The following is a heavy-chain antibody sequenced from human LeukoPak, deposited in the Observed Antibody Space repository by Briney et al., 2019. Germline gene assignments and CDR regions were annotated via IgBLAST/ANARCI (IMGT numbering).Heavy chain of an antibody. CDR2: IYYSGST. CDR3: TGAKDERGYYPGDAFDI. CDR1: GGSISSSSYY. V-gene: IGHV4-39*07. J-gene: IGHJ3*02. Sequence: SETLSLTCTVSGGSISSSSYYWGWIRQPPGTGLEWIGSIYYSGSTHYNPSLKSRVTISVDTSKNQFSLKLSSVTAADTAMYYCTGAKDERGYYPGDAFDIWGQGTMVIVSS. D-gene: IGHD3-22*01.